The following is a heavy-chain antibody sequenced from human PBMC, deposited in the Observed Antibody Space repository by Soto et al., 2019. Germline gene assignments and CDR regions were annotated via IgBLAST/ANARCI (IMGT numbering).Heavy chain of an antibody. Sequence: GGSLRLSCAASGFTFSSYAMSWVRQAPGKGLEWVSAISGSGGSTYYADSVKGRFTISRDNSKNTLYLQMDSLRAEDTAVYYCASGGYSYGPSPYYYGMDVWGQGTTVTVSS. CDR3: ASGGYSYGPSPYYYGMDV. V-gene: IGHV3-23*01. CDR2: ISGSGGST. CDR1: GFTFSSYA. J-gene: IGHJ6*02. D-gene: IGHD5-18*01.